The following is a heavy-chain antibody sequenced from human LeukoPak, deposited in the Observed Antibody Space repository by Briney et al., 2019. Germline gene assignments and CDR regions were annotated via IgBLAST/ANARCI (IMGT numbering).Heavy chain of an antibody. CDR2: IYTSGST. Sequence: NPSETLSLTCTVSGGSISSYYWSWIRQPAGKGLEWIGRIYTSGSTNYNASLKSRVSMSVDTSKNQFSLKLSSVTAADTAVFYCARENGGSYREFDYWGQGTLVTVSS. CDR1: GGSISSYY. D-gene: IGHD1-26*01. CDR3: ARENGGSYREFDY. J-gene: IGHJ4*02. V-gene: IGHV4-4*07.